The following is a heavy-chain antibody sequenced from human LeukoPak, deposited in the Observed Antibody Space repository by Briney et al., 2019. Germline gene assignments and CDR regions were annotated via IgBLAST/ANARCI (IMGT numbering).Heavy chain of an antibody. D-gene: IGHD2-2*01. CDR1: GGSISSSSYY. CDR3: ARDRPTADDIVVVYYFDY. V-gene: IGHV4-39*02. Sequence: KPSETLSLTCSVSGGSISSSSYYGGWIRQPPGKGLEWIGSIYYSGTTYYNPSLRSRVTISVDTSKKQFSLKLNSVTAADTAVYYCARDRPTADDIVVVYYFDYWGQGTLVTVSS. J-gene: IGHJ4*02. CDR2: IYYSGTT.